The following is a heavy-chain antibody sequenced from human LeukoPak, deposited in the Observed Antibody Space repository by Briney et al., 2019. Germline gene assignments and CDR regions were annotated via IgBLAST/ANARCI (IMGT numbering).Heavy chain of an antibody. CDR2: ISSSSNYI. CDR3: ARAKMFYYEGGTYYHAFDI. CDR1: GFSFSSYS. V-gene: IGHV3-21*01. J-gene: IGHJ3*02. Sequence: GGSLRLSCAASGFSFSSYSMNWVRQAPGKGLEWVSSISSSSNYIYYADSVKGRFTISRDNAKNSLYLQMNSLRAEDTTVYYCARAKMFYYEGGTYYHAFDIWGQGTMVTVSS. D-gene: IGHD3-22*01.